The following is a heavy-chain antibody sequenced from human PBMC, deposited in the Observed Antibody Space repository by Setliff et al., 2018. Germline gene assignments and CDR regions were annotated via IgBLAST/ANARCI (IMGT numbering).Heavy chain of an antibody. CDR1: GGSISSSSYY. Sequence: KTSETLSLTCTVSGGSISSSSYYWGWIRQPPGKGLEWIGSIYYSGSTYYNPSLKSRVTISVDTSKNQFSLKLSSVTAADTAVYYCARHDLIAVAGGDYFDYWGQGTLVTVPQ. CDR2: IYYSGST. D-gene: IGHD6-19*01. CDR3: ARHDLIAVAGGDYFDY. V-gene: IGHV4-39*07. J-gene: IGHJ4*02.